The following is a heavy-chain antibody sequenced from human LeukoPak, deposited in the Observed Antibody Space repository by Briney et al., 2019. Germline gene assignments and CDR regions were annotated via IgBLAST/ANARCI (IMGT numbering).Heavy chain of an antibody. CDR3: ARDGGSYFRDY. V-gene: IGHV1-46*01. CDR2: INPSGGST. J-gene: IGHJ4*02. D-gene: IGHD1-26*01. CDR1: GYTFTSYY. Sequence: ASVKVSCKASGYTFTSYYMHWVRQAPGQGLEWMGIINPSGGSTSYAQKFQGRVTMTRDTSTSTVYMELSSLRSDDTAVYYCARDGGSYFRDYWGQGTLVTVSS.